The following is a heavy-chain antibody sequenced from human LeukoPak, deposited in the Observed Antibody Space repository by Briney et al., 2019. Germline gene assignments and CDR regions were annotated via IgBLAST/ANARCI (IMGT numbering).Heavy chain of an antibody. CDR2: IIPIFGTA. D-gene: IGHD3-22*01. J-gene: IGHJ6*03. CDR3: ARSLTITMIVGYYYYMDV. Sequence: SVKVSCKASGGTFSSYAISWVRQAPGQGLEWRGGIIPIFGTANYAQKFQGRVTITTDESTSTAYMELSSLRSEDTAVYYCARSLTITMIVGYYYYMDVWGKGTTVSVSS. V-gene: IGHV1-69*05. CDR1: GGTFSSYA.